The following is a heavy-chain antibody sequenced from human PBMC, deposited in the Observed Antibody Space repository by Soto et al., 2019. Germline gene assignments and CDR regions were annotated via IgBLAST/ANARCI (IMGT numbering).Heavy chain of an antibody. J-gene: IGHJ4*02. V-gene: IGHV3-30-3*01. D-gene: IGHD3-3*01. CDR3: AGDSRVDEPDYFDN. Sequence: PGGSLRLSCAASGFTFSSYAMHWVRQAPGKGLEWVAVISYDGSNKYYADSVKGRFTISRDNSKNTLYLQMNSLRAEDTAVYYCAGDSRVDEPDYFDNWGQGTLVTVSS. CDR1: GFTFSSYA. CDR2: ISYDGSNK.